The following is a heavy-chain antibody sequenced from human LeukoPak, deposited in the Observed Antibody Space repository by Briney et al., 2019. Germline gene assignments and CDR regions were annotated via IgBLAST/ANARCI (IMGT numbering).Heavy chain of an antibody. D-gene: IGHD3-22*01. V-gene: IGHV3-30*04. J-gene: IGHJ3*02. CDR3: ARDLVDYDSSGPDAFDI. CDR2: ISYDGSNK. Sequence: GGSLRLSCAAYGFTFSSYAMHWVRQAPGKGLEWVAVISYDGSNKYYADSVKGRFTISRDNSKNTLYLQMNSLRAEDTAVYYCARDLVDYDSSGPDAFDIWGQGTMVTVSS. CDR1: GFTFSSYA.